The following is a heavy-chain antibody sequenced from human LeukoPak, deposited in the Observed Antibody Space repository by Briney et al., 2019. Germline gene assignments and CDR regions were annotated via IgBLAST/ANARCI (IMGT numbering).Heavy chain of an antibody. CDR3: ARDPSIVGAFDY. Sequence: GGSLRLSCAASGFTFSSYGMHWVRQPPGKGLEWEALISYDGGNKYYADSVKGRFTISRDNSKNTLYLQMNSLRAEDTAVYYCARDPSIVGAFDYWGQGTLVTVSS. V-gene: IGHV3-30*03. CDR2: ISYDGGNK. J-gene: IGHJ4*02. D-gene: IGHD1-26*01. CDR1: GFTFSSYG.